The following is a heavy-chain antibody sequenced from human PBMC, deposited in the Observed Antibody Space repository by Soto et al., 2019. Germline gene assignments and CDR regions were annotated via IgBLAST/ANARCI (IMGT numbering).Heavy chain of an antibody. D-gene: IGHD3-22*01. J-gene: IGHJ4*02. CDR2: ISGSGGST. Sequence: GGSLRLSCAASGFTFSSYAMSWVRQAPGKGLEWVSAISGSGGSTYYADSVKGRFTISRDNSKNTLYLQMNSLRAEDTAVYYCAKETGNYYDSSGYTPHWFDYWGQGTLVTVSS. CDR1: GFTFSSYA. CDR3: AKETGNYYDSSGYTPHWFDY. V-gene: IGHV3-23*01.